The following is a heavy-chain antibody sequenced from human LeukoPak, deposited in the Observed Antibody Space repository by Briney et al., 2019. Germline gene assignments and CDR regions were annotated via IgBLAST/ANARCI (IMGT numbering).Heavy chain of an antibody. CDR1: GFTFSSNA. CDR3: AKYLAGSWYCIDC. D-gene: IGHD6-13*01. Sequence: GGSLRLSCAASGFTFSSNAMSWVRQAPGKGLEWVSGIVGSGDNTYYTESVKGRFTISRDNSKNTLFLEMNSLRAEDTAVYYCAKYLAGSWYCIDCWGQGTLVTVSS. J-gene: IGHJ4*02. CDR2: IVGSGDNT. V-gene: IGHV3-23*01.